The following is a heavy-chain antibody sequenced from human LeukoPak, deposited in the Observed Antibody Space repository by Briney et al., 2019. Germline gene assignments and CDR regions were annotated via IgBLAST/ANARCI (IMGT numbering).Heavy chain of an antibody. CDR1: GGSIRSTSYY. V-gene: IGHV4-39*01. J-gene: IGHJ5*02. D-gene: IGHD6-19*01. CDR3: ARRSTVAGRGRFDP. Sequence: SETLSLTCTVSGGSIRSTSYYWGWIRKPPGKGLDWLWSVHYSGSTYDNPSLKSRVTISVDTSKNQFSLKLISVTAADTAVYYCARRSTVAGRGRFDPWGQGTLVTVSS. CDR2: VHYSGST.